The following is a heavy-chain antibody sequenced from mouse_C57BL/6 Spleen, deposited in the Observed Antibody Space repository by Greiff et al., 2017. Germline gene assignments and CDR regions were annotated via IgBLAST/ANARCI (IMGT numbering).Heavy chain of an antibody. CDR1: GYTFTSYW. CDR2: INPSSGYT. V-gene: IGHV1-7*01. J-gene: IGHJ4*01. Sequence: QVQLQQSGAELAKPGASVKLSCKASGYTFTSYWMHWVKQRPGQGLEWIGYINPSSGYTKYNQKFKDKATLTADKSSSTAYMQLSSLTFEDSAVYYCAKPTPYYDDAMDYWGQGTSVTVSS. CDR3: AKPTPYYDDAMDY. D-gene: IGHD2-4*01.